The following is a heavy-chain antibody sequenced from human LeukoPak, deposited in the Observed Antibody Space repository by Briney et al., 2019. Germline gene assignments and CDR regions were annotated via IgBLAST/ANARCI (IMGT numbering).Heavy chain of an antibody. V-gene: IGHV4-61*02. CDR2: FYTSGST. J-gene: IGHJ6*03. CDR3: ARLRRYYYYMDV. CDR1: GGSISSGSYY. Sequence: SETLSLTCTVSGGSISSGSYYWSWIRQPAGKGLEWIGRFYTSGSTNYNPSLKSRVTISVDTSKNQFSLKLSSVTAADTAVYYCARLRRYYYYMDVWGKGTTVTISS.